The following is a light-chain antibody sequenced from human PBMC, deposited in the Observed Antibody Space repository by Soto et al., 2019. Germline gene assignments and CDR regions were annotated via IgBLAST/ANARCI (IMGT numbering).Light chain of an antibody. J-gene: IGKJ1*01. CDR2: TAS. CDR3: QQSSKTPRT. V-gene: IGKV1-39*01. CDR1: QNIDSS. Sequence: DLQMTQSPSSLSASVGDRVTITCRASQNIDSSLNWYQQKPGKAPNLLIYTASSLQSGVPSRFSGSGSGTDFTLTINSLQPEDFATYYCQQSSKTPRTFGQGTKVEIK.